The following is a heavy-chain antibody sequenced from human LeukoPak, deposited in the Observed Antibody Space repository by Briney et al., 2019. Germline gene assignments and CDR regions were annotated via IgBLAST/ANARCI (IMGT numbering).Heavy chain of an antibody. J-gene: IGHJ4*02. CDR1: GFTFSNYA. Sequence: PGGSLRLSCAASGFTFSNYAMSWVRQAPGKGLEWVSAISGSGDTTYYADSVKGRFTLSRDNSKNTLYLQMHSLRAEDTAVYYCAKSAVPEGAYYFDYWGQGTLVTVSS. CDR3: AKSAVPEGAYYFDY. CDR2: ISGSGDTT. D-gene: IGHD3-16*01. V-gene: IGHV3-23*01.